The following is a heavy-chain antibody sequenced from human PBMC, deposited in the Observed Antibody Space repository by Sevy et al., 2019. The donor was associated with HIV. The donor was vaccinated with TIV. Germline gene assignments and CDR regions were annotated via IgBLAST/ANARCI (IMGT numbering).Heavy chain of an antibody. CDR2: ISSNGGST. Sequence: GGSLRLSCSASGFTFSSYAMHWVRQAPGKGLEYVSAISSNGGSTYYADSVKGRFTISRDNSKNTRYLQMSSLRAEDTAVYYCVKLLVDTAMGGDTFDYWGQGTLVTVSS. V-gene: IGHV3-64D*06. J-gene: IGHJ4*02. CDR1: GFTFSSYA. CDR3: VKLLVDTAMGGDTFDY. D-gene: IGHD5-18*01.